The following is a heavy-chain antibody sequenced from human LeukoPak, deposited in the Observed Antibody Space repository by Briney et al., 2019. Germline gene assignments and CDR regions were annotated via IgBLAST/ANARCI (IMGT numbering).Heavy chain of an antibody. J-gene: IGHJ4*02. CDR3: ASIARVAVGAWGYFDY. V-gene: IGHV4-39*01. Sequence: SETLSLTCTVSGGSISSSSYYWGWIRQPPGKGPEWIGSIYYSGSTYYNPSLKSRVTISVDTSKNQFSLKLSSVTAADTAVYYCASIARVAVGAWGYFDYWGQGTLVTVSS. D-gene: IGHD1-26*01. CDR2: IYYSGST. CDR1: GGSISSSSYY.